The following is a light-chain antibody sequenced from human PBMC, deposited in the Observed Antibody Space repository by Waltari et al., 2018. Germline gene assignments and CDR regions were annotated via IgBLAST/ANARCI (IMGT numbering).Light chain of an antibody. CDR1: SSNIGSSP. Sequence: QSVLPQPPSASGTPGQRVTISCSGSSSNIGSSPVKWYQQPRGTAPKLLIYNKNAKPSGVPDRFSASKPGTPASLAISGLQSEDEADYYWAAWDDSLNGFYVFGTGTKVTVL. V-gene: IGLV1-44*01. CDR3: AAWDDSLNGFYV. CDR2: NKN. J-gene: IGLJ1*01.